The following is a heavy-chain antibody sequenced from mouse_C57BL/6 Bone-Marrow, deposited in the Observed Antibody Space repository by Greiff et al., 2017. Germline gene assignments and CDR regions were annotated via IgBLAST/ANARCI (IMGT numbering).Heavy chain of an antibody. Sequence: EVQGVESGEGLVKPGGSLKLSCAASGFTFSSYAMSWVRQTPEQRLEWVAYISSGGDYIYYADTVKGRFTISRDNARNTLYLQMSRLKSEDTAMYYCTRVGDGNYAMDYWGQGTSVTVSA. D-gene: IGHD1-1*01. CDR3: TRVGDGNYAMDY. CDR1: GFTFSSYA. J-gene: IGHJ4*01. V-gene: IGHV5-9-1*02. CDR2: ISSGGDYI.